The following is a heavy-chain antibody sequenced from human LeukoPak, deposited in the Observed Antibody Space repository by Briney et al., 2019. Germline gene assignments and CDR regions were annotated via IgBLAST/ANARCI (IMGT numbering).Heavy chain of an antibody. Sequence: GGSLRLSCAASGFTFSSYAMHWVRQAPGKGLEWVVVISYDGINKYYADSVKGRFTISRDNSKNTLYLQMNSLRAEDTAVYYCARSMEYSSSWYPTQGPYYYYGMDVWGQGTTVTVSS. D-gene: IGHD6-13*01. CDR2: ISYDGINK. CDR1: GFTFSSYA. J-gene: IGHJ6*02. V-gene: IGHV3-30-3*01. CDR3: ARSMEYSSSWYPTQGPYYYYGMDV.